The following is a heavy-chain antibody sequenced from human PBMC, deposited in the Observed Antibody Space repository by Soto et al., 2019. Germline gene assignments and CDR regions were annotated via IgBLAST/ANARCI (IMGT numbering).Heavy chain of an antibody. V-gene: IGHV2-5*02. Sequence: QITLKESGPTLVKPTQTLTLTCTFSGFSLRTSGVGVGWIRQPPGKALEWLAHIYWDDGKRYSPSLKSRLTITKDTSKNQVVLRMTNMDPVDTATYYSAHLTTGGFYFDYWGQGTLVTVSS. CDR1: GFSLRTSGVG. CDR3: AHLTTGGFYFDY. D-gene: IGHD4-17*01. CDR2: IYWDDGK. J-gene: IGHJ4*02.